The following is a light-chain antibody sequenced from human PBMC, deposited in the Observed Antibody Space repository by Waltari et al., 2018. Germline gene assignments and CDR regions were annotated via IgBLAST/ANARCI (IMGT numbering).Light chain of an antibody. J-gene: IGLJ3*02. CDR1: STAVGGHGF. CDR3: TSYTITTTLGV. CDR2: EVT. Sequence: QSALTQPASVSGSPGQSITISCPGTSTAVGGHGFVPWYPQHPGKAPKPTIYEVTNRPSGVSDRFSGSKSGNTASLTISGLQAEDEADYYCTSYTITTTLGVFGGGTKLTVL. V-gene: IGLV2-14*01.